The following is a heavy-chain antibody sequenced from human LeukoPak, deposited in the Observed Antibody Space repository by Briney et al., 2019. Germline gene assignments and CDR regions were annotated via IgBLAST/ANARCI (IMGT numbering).Heavy chain of an antibody. CDR3: AKVQGRVVVIDLDAFDI. CDR1: GIPFSPYA. D-gene: IGHD3-22*01. CDR2: ISYDGSNE. Sequence: GGSLRLSCAASGIPFSPYAMHWVRQAPGKGLEWVSFISYDGSNEYYADSVKGRFTISRDNSKNTLYLQMNSLRAEDTAVYYCAKVQGRVVVIDLDAFDIWGQGTMVTVSS. J-gene: IGHJ3*02. V-gene: IGHV3-30-3*01.